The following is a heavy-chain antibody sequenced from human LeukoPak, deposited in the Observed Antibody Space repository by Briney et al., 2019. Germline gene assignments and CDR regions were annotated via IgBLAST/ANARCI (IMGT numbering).Heavy chain of an antibody. CDR3: ARENPNYDFWRVYAFDI. D-gene: IGHD3-3*01. CDR2: IIPIFGTA. J-gene: IGHJ3*02. Sequence: SVKVSCKASGGTFSSYAISWVRQAPGQGLEWMGGIIPIFGTANYAQKFQGRVTITTDESTSTAYMELSSLRSEDTAVYYCARENPNYDFWRVYAFDIWGQGTMVTVSS. V-gene: IGHV1-69*05. CDR1: GGTFSSYA.